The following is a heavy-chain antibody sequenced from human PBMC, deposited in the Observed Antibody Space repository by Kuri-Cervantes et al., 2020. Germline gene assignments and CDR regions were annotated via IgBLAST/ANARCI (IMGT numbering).Heavy chain of an antibody. V-gene: IGHV1-24*01. J-gene: IGHJ6*02. CDR3: ATGRTTVTYAGGMDV. Sequence: AAVKVSCKVSGCTLTELSMHWVRQAPGKGLEWMGGFDPEDGETIYAQKFQGRVTMTEDTSTDTAYMELSSLRSEDTAVYYCATGRTTVTYAGGMDVWGQGTTVTVSS. CDR2: FDPEDGET. D-gene: IGHD4-17*01. CDR1: GCTLTELS.